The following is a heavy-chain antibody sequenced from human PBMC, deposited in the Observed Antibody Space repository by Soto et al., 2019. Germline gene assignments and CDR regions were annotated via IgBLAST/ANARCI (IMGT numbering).Heavy chain of an antibody. J-gene: IGHJ4*02. Sequence: QVQLVESGGGVVQPGRSLRLSCVASGFSFTTYGLHWVRQAPGKGLEWVAVIWYDGSNQYYADSVKGRFTISRDTSKNILYLEMNSMRVEDTAVYYCVKDHCGGDCYSDPYFAYWGQGTLVTVSS. V-gene: IGHV3-33*06. CDR2: IWYDGSNQ. CDR3: VKDHCGGDCYSDPYFAY. CDR1: GFSFTTYG. D-gene: IGHD2-21*02.